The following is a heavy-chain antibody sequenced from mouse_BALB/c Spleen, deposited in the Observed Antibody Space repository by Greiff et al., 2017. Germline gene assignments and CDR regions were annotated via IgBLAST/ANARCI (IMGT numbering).Heavy chain of an antibody. J-gene: IGHJ2*01. D-gene: IGHD1-1*01. V-gene: IGHV5-6-5*01. CDR2: ISSGGST. CDR3: ARGDTTVVADFDY. CDR1: GFTFSSYS. Sequence: EVQLVESGGGLVKPGGSLKLSCAASGFTFSSYSMSWVRQTPEKRLEWVASISSGGSTYYPDSVKGRFTISRDNARNIFYLQMSSLRSEDTAVYYGARGDTTVVADFDYWGQGTTLTVSA.